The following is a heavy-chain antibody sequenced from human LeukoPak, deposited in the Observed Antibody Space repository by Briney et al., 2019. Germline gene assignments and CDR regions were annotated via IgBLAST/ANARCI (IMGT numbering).Heavy chain of an antibody. J-gene: IGHJ3*02. CDR1: GGSISSYY. CDR3: ARRYWDAFDI. D-gene: IGHD2-8*02. CDR2: IYYSGST. V-gene: IGHV4-59*08. Sequence: PSETLSLTCTVSGGSISSYYWSWIRQPPGKGLEWIGCIYYSGSTNYNPSLKSRVTISVDTSKNQFSLKLSSVTAADTAVYYCARRYWDAFDIWGQGTMVTVSS.